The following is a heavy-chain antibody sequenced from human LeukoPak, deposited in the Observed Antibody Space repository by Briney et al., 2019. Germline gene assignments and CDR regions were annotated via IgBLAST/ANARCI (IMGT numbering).Heavy chain of an antibody. CDR1: GFTFSGSA. V-gene: IGHV3-73*01. Sequence: GGSLRLSCAASGFTFSGSAMHWVRQASGKGLEWVGRIRSKANSYATAYAASVKGRFTISRDDSKNTAYLQMNSLKTEDPAVYYCTRHAVGATQPHDYWGQGTLVTVSS. D-gene: IGHD1-26*01. CDR3: TRHAVGATQPHDY. J-gene: IGHJ4*02. CDR2: IRSKANSYAT.